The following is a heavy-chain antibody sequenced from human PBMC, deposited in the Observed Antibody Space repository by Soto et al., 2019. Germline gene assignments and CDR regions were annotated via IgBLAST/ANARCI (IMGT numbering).Heavy chain of an antibody. Sequence: QVQLVQSGAELKKPGASVKVSCKASGYTFTSYGISWVRQAPGQGLEWMGWISAYNGNTNYAQKLQGRVTMTTDPSTSTAYVERRSLRSDDTAVYYCARVMKPHYYYYYMHVWGKGTTVTVSS. CDR1: GYTFTSYG. CDR2: ISAYNGNT. J-gene: IGHJ6*03. V-gene: IGHV1-18*01. D-gene: IGHD3-16*01. CDR3: ARVMKPHYYYYYMHV.